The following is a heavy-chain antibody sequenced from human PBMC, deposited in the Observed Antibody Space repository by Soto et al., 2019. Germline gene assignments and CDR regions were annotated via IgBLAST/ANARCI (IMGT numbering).Heavy chain of an antibody. Sequence: SLRRSGSTSLCIFRIYDMSCVRHSPLKELDWVSCVSPTGATRYYAESVKGRFTISRDNSGHTLFSTLNSLRVDDTAISYCAKLATQLSTSPRYLDSWGQGALVTASS. CDR1: LCIFRIYD. V-gene: IGHV3-23*01. CDR2: VSPTGATR. J-gene: IGHJ4*02. D-gene: IGHD3-3*02. CDR3: AKLATQLSTSPRYLDS.